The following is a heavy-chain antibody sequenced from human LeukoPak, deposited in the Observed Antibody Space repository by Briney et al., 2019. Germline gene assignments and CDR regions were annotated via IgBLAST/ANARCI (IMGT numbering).Heavy chain of an antibody. CDR1: AFTFSRYT. D-gene: IGHD3-16*01. J-gene: IGHJ4*02. Sequence: GGSLRLSCTASAFTFSRYTMNWVRQAPGKGLEWVSSISSSSSYIYYADSVKGRFTISRDNAKSSLYLQMNSPRAEDTAVYYCVGDTSFDYWGQGTLVTVSS. V-gene: IGHV3-21*01. CDR2: ISSSSSYI. CDR3: VGDTSFDY.